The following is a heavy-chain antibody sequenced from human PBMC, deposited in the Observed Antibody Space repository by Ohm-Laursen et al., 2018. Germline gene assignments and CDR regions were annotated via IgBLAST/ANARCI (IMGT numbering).Heavy chain of an antibody. Sequence: GESLRISCKASGYSFTTYWIGWVRQMPGKGLAWMGIIYPGDSDTRYSPSFQGQVTISADKSINTAYLQWSSLKASDTAMYYCARRVSSGGTDYWGQGTLVTVSS. D-gene: IGHD2-15*01. V-gene: IGHV5-51*01. CDR3: ARRVSSGGTDY. CDR2: IYPGDSDT. J-gene: IGHJ4*02. CDR1: GYSFTTYW.